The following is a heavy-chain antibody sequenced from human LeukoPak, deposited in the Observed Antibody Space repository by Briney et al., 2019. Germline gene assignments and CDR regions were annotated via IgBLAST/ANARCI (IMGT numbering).Heavy chain of an antibody. CDR2: INTNTGNP. CDR1: GYTFASYA. J-gene: IGHJ6*03. CDR3: ARTNGYYYMDV. Sequence: ASLKLSCKASGYTFASYAMTWVRQAPGQGLEWMRWINTNTGNPTYAQRFTGPFVFSSDTSVSTAYLQISSLKAEDTAVYYCARTNGYYYMDVWGKGSTVTVSS. V-gene: IGHV7-4-1*02.